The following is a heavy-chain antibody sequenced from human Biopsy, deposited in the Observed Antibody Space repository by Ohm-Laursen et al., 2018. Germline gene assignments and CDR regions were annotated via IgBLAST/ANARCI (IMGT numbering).Heavy chain of an antibody. CDR3: VAYPSSGFFENNDDFAMDV. D-gene: IGHD6-19*01. J-gene: IGHJ6*02. V-gene: IGHV1-69*13. CDR2: IIPVSETA. CDR1: GGALTNYA. Sequence: SVKVSCKASGGALTNYAINWVRQAPGHGLEWMGGIIPVSETAGYAERFQGRVTITADVTTTTAYMDLSGLRSEDTAVYYCVAYPSSGFFENNDDFAMDVWGQGTTVIVSS.